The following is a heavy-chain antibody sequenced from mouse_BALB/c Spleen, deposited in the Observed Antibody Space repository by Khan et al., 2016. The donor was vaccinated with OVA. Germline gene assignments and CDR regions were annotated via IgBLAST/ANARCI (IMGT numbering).Heavy chain of an antibody. CDR1: GYTFTSYT. J-gene: IGHJ3*01. Sequence: QVQLKQSGAELARPGASVKMSCKASGYTFTSYTIHWIRKSPGQGLEWIGYINPSNGYTNYNQKFKDKATLTTDKSSTTAYLQLSSLTSDDSAVYNCVRNGAYHRNDDWFAYWGQGTLVTVSA. D-gene: IGHD2-14*01. V-gene: IGHV1-4*01. CDR3: VRNGAYHRNDDWFAY. CDR2: INPSNGYT.